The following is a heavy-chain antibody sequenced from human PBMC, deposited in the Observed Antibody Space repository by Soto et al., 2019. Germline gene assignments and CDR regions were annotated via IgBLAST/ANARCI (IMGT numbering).Heavy chain of an antibody. CDR2: IYSTGST. Sequence: QVHLQESGPGLVRPSQTLSLTCTVSGASITSGDSYWSWIRQPPGKGLEWMGYIYSTGSTYYNPSIRSRFTLSIDTSKNQFPLRLSSVTAADTAVYYCARRLEPDSGDWHYFDYWGQGTLLTVSS. V-gene: IGHV4-30-4*01. D-gene: IGHD4-17*01. CDR3: ARRLEPDSGDWHYFDY. CDR1: GASITSGDSY. J-gene: IGHJ4*02.